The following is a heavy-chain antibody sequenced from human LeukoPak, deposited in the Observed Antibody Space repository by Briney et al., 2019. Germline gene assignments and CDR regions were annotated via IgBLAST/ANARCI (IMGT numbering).Heavy chain of an antibody. J-gene: IGHJ6*02. D-gene: IGHD6-19*01. CDR2: ISGSGDST. V-gene: IGHV3-23*01. CDR1: GFTFSSYA. CDR3: AKQGSGWPYYYYNMDV. Sequence: PGGSLRLSCAASGFTFSSYAMSWVRQAPGKGLEWVSAISGSGDSTYYADSVKGRFTISRDNSKNTLYVQVNTLRAEDTAVYYCAKQGSGWPYYYYNMDVWGQGTTVTVSS.